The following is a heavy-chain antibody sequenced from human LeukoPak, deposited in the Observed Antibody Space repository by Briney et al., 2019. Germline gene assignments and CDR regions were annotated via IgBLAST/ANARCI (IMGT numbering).Heavy chain of an antibody. J-gene: IGHJ4*02. D-gene: IGHD4-17*01. CDR1: GGSFSGYY. Sequence: PSETLSLTCAVYGGSFSGYYWSWIRQPPGKGLEWIGEINHSGSTNYNPSLKSRVTISVDTSKNQFSLKLSSVTAADTAVYYCASGDGDYSLDYWGQGTLVTVSS. CDR2: INHSGST. CDR3: ASGDGDYSLDY. V-gene: IGHV4-34*01.